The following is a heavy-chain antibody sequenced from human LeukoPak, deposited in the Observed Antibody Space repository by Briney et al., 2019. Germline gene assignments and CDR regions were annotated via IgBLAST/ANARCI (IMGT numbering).Heavy chain of an antibody. D-gene: IGHD6-6*01. V-gene: IGHV1-69*05. CDR3: ARAPDIAARQYYFDY. CDR2: IIPIFGTA. J-gene: IGHJ4*02. CDR1: GGTFSSYA. Sequence: ASVKVSCKASGGTFSSYAISRVRQAPGQGLEWMGRIIPIFGTANYAQKFQGRVTITTDESTSTAYMELSSLRSEDTAVYYCARAPDIAARQYYFDYWGQGTLVTVSS.